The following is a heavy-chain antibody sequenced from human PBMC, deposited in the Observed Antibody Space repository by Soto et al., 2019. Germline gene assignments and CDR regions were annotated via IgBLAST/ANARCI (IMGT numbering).Heavy chain of an antibody. D-gene: IGHD6-6*01. CDR1: GFTFDDYA. Sequence: GGSLRLSCAASGFTFDDYAMHWVRQTPGKGLEWVSGITWNSGTIGYADSVKGRFTISRDNGKNSLYLQMNSLRPEDTALYYCARRGLSSSSTFRYHYYGMDVWGQGTTITVSS. CDR3: ARRGLSSSSTFRYHYYGMDV. V-gene: IGHV3-9*01. J-gene: IGHJ6*02. CDR2: ITWNSGTI.